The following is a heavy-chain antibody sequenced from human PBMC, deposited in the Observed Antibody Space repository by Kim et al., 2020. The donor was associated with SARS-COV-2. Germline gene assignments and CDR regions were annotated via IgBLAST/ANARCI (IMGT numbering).Heavy chain of an antibody. Sequence: GGSLRLSCVASGFSFSDYYMTWIRQAPGKGLEWDSFISSSHGSTNYADSVGGRFTISRDNAKNSLYLRMNSLRAEDTAVYYCSMQSQDYDSSWQDSWGQGTLVTVSS. CDR2: ISSSHGST. V-gene: IGHV3-11*03. CDR3: SMQSQDYDSSWQDS. J-gene: IGHJ4*02. D-gene: IGHD6-13*01. CDR1: GFSFSDYY.